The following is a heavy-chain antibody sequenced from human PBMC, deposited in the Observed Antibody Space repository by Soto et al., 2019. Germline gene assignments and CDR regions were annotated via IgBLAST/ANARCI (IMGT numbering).Heavy chain of an antibody. V-gene: IGHV4-34*01. CDR1: GGSVNGYC. CDR2: INHTGGT. CDR3: ATCIRVFGLLIPPFAA. J-gene: IGHJ5*02. Sequence: SETLSLTCAVYGGSVNGYCWNCIRQPPGKGLEWIVEINHTGGTHYNPSLKSRVTMSVDTSKNQFSLRLSSVTAAETAIYYCATCIRVFGLLIPPFAAWAQGTNVTLSS. D-gene: IGHD3-3*01.